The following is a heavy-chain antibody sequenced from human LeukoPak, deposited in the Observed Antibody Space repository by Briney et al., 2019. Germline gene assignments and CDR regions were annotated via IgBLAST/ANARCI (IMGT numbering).Heavy chain of an antibody. CDR1: APSFSSYY. D-gene: IGHD2-21*02. CDR2: VNHSGYT. Sequence: SETLSLTCAVYAPSFSSYYWSWIRQPPGKGLEWIGEVNHSGYTTDNTSLKSRVTISVDTSKNQFSLRLTSVTAADPGVYFCAIMTAGHDFWGQGTLVTVSS. J-gene: IGHJ4*02. CDR3: AIMTAGHDF. V-gene: IGHV4-34*01.